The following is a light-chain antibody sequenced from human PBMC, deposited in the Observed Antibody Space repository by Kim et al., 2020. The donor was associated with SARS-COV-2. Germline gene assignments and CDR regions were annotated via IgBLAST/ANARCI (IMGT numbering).Light chain of an antibody. CDR2: EDD. CDR1: SGSIDDKY. CDR3: QSYNRDNVI. Sequence: GKTITLSCTRSSGSIDDKYVQWYQQRPGGVPTTVIYEDDQGPSGVSDRFSGSIDNSSNSASLSISGLRTEDEADYYCQSYNRDNVIFGGGTQLTVL. V-gene: IGLV6-57*03. J-gene: IGLJ2*01.